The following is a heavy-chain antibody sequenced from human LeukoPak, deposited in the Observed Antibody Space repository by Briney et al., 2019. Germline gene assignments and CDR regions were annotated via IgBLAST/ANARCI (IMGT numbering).Heavy chain of an antibody. J-gene: IGHJ1*01. D-gene: IGHD3-22*01. CDR1: GFTFSTYW. Sequence: GGSLRLSCAASGFTFSTYWMHWVRQAPGKGVVWVSRIKSDGGTNYADSVKAPFTLSRDNAKKPVSLQMNSLRPEDTGVYYCARAPSEIGGYYPEYFRHWGQGTLVTVSS. V-gene: IGHV3-74*01. CDR2: IKSDGGT. CDR3: ARAPSEIGGYYPEYFRH.